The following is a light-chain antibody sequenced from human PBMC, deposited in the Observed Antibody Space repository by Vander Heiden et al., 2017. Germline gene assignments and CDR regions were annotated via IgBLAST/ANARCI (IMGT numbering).Light chain of an antibody. CDR3: SSDAGSNNLV. CDR2: EVS. CDR1: SSDVGGYNY. V-gene: IGLV2-8*01. J-gene: IGLJ3*02. Sequence: QSALTQPPSASVSPGPSVTISCTGTSSDVGGYNYVSWYQQHPSKAPKPMIYEVSKRPSGVPDRFSGSKSGNTASLTVSGLQAEDEADYYCSSDAGSNNLVFGGGTKLTVL.